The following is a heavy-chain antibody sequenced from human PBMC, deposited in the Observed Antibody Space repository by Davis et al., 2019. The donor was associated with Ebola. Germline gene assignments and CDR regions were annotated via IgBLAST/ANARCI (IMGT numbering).Heavy chain of an antibody. CDR2: IRAEPNTYAT. CDR3: VRGIRDGFNLLDF. D-gene: IGHD5-24*01. CDR1: GFTFSGSG. V-gene: IGHV3-73*01. J-gene: IGHJ4*02. Sequence: PGGSLRLSCAASGFTFSGSGMHWVRQASGKGLEWVGRIRAEPNTYATIYAASVRGRFTISRDDSKTTAFLQMNTLKTEDTAVYYCVRGIRDGFNLLDFWGQGILVTVSS.